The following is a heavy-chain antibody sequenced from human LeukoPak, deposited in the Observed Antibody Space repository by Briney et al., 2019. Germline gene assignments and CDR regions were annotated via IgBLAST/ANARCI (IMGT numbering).Heavy chain of an antibody. CDR3: ARGNILTGYCFDF. Sequence: SETLSLTCAVYGGSFSGYYWSWIRQPPGKGLEWIGEINHSGSTNYNPSLKSRVTISVDTSKNQFSLKLSSVTAADTAVYYCARGNILTGYCFDFWGQGALVTVSS. J-gene: IGHJ4*02. CDR2: INHSGST. D-gene: IGHD3-9*01. V-gene: IGHV4-34*01. CDR1: GGSFSGYY.